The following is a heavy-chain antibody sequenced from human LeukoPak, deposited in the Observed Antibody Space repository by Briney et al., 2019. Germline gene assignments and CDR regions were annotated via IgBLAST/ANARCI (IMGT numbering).Heavy chain of an antibody. V-gene: IGHV1-69*05. CDR1: GGTFSSNA. D-gene: IGHD3-3*01. CDR2: IIPIFGTA. J-gene: IGHJ6*03. CDR3: ARDPGRTEMYYDFWSGTNPYYYYYMDV. Sequence: GASVKVSCKASGGTFSSNAISWVRQAPGQGLEWMGGIIPIFGTANYAQKLQGRVTMTTDTSTSTAYMELKSLRSDDTAVYYCARDPGRTEMYYDFWSGTNPYYYYYMDVWGKGTTVTVSS.